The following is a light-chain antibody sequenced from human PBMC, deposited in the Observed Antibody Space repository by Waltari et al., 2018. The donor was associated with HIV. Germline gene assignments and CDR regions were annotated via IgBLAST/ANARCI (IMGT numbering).Light chain of an antibody. CDR1: QGVGSY. J-gene: IGKJ4*01. CDR3: QQLKSYPVT. V-gene: IGKV1-9*01. CDR2: AVS. Sequence: IQLTKSPSFLSASVGDTVRITCRATQGVGSYLAWYQKKPGRPPNLLIYAVSVLQSGVPSRFSASGSGTEFTLTISGLQPEDLATYYCQQLKSYPVTFGGGTEVDSK.